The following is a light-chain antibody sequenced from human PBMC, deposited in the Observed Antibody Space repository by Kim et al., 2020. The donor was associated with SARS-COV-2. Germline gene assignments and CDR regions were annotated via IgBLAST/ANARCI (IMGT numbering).Light chain of an antibody. CDR1: QSVSSY. J-gene: IGKJ4*01. CDR3: HQRSNWPPLT. CDR2: DAS. V-gene: IGKV3-11*01. Sequence: EIVLTQSPATLSLSPGERATLSCRASQSVSSYLAWYQQKPGQAPRLLIYDASNRATGIPARFSGSGSGTDFTLTISSLEPEDFAVYYCHQRSNWPPLTFGGGTKLEI.